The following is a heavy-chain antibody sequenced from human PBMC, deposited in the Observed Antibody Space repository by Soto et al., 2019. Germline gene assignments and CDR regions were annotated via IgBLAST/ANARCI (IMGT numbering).Heavy chain of an antibody. V-gene: IGHV3-11*01. D-gene: IGHD3-22*01. CDR1: GFTFSDYY. J-gene: IGHJ3*02. CDR2: ISSSGSTI. CDR3: ARARSSGYKWGSDAFDI. Sequence: GGSLRLSCAASGFTFSDYYMSWIRQAPGKGMEWVSYISSSGSTIYYADSVKGRFTISRDNAKNSLYLQMNSLRAEDTAVYYCARARSSGYKWGSDAFDIWGQGTMVTVSS.